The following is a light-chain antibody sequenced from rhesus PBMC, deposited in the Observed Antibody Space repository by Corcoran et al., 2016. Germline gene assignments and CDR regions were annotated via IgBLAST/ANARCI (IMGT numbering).Light chain of an antibody. CDR3: QHYYGTPLT. Sequence: DIQMTQSPSSLSASVGDRVTITCRTSENVNNYLNWYQQKPGKAPKHLSDTATTLQSGVPSRFSGSGAGTDYTFTISSLQSEEVATYYCQHYYGTPLTVGGGTKVEIK. J-gene: IGKJ4*01. CDR1: ENVNNY. V-gene: IGKV1-74*01. CDR2: TAT.